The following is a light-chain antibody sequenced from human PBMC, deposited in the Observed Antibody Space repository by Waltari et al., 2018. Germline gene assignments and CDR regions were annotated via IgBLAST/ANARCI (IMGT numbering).Light chain of an antibody. Sequence: EVVLTQSPATVSLSPGDRATLSCRASHSVDIYLAWYQQKPGQAPRLLIYDASNRATGIPARFSGSGSGTDFTLTISSLEPEDFAIYYCQQRKYWPPLTFGGGTKVEIK. V-gene: IGKV3-11*01. CDR2: DAS. CDR1: HSVDIY. J-gene: IGKJ4*01. CDR3: QQRKYWPPLT.